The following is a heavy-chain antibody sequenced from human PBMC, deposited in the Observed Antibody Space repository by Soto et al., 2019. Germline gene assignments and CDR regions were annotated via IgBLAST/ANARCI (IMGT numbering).Heavy chain of an antibody. Sequence: GASVKVSCKASGGTFSSYTISWVRQAPGQGLEWMGRIIPILGIANYAQKFQGRVTITADKSTSTAYMELSSLRSEDTAVYYCARRRLDGGDTAMVWSPLPARNSGYYYYGMDVWGQGTTVTVSS. J-gene: IGHJ6*02. CDR1: GGTFSSYT. CDR3: ARRRLDGGDTAMVWSPLPARNSGYYYYGMDV. CDR2: IIPILGIA. V-gene: IGHV1-69*02. D-gene: IGHD5-18*01.